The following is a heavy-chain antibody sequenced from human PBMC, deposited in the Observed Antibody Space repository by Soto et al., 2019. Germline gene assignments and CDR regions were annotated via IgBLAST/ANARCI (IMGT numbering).Heavy chain of an antibody. Sequence: GASVKVSCKASGYTFSNFAMHWVRQAPGQRLEWMGWINAGNWNTKYSQKFLGRVTMNRDTSTSTAYMELSSLTSEDTAVYYCARGGGIVVVTAPYDHWG. J-gene: IGHJ4*01. CDR3: ARGGGIVVVTAPYDH. V-gene: IGHV1-3*01. CDR2: INAGNWNT. CDR1: GYTFSNFA. D-gene: IGHD2-21*02.